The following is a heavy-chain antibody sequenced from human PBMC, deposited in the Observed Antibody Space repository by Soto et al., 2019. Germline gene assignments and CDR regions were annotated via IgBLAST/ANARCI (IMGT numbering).Heavy chain of an antibody. CDR3: AKARSAILSDWFDP. CDR2: ISGSGGST. J-gene: IGHJ5*02. V-gene: IGHV3-23*01. CDR1: GFTFSRYA. D-gene: IGHD2-2*02. Sequence: PGGSLRLSCAASGFTFSRYAMRWVRQAPGKGLEWVSAISGSGGSTYYADSVKGRFTISRDNSKNTLYLQMNSLRAEDTALYYCAKARSAILSDWFDPWGQGTLLTVSS.